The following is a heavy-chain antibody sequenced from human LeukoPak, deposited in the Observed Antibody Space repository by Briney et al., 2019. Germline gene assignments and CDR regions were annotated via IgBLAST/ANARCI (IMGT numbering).Heavy chain of an antibody. Sequence: GGSLRLSCAASGFTFSSSAMSWVRQAPGKGLEWVSAISDSGGSTYYANSVKGRFTISRDNSKNTLYLQMNSLRAEDTAVYYCATVPADFDYWGQGTLVTVSS. CDR1: GFTFSSSA. CDR2: ISDSGGST. CDR3: ATVPADFDY. V-gene: IGHV3-23*01. J-gene: IGHJ4*02. D-gene: IGHD2-2*01.